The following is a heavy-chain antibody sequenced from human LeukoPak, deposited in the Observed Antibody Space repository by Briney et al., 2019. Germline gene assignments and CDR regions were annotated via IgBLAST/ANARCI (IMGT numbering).Heavy chain of an antibody. V-gene: IGHV4-30-2*03. D-gene: IGHD1-26*01. J-gene: IGHJ4*02. CDR1: GGSISSGGYY. Sequence: SQTLYLTCAVSGGSISSGGYYWGWLRQPPGKGLEWNGSIYYSGSTFYNPSLKSRVTMSVDTSKYRLSLKVSSVTAADTAAYFCARHRAGAGKYFDYWGQGTLVTVSS. CDR3: ARHRAGAGKYFDY. CDR2: IYYSGST.